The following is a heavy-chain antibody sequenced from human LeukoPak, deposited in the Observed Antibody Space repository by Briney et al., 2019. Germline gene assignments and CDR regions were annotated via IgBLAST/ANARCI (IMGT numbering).Heavy chain of an antibody. D-gene: IGHD2-15*01. Sequence: GGSLRLSCAASGFTFSSYWMHWVRQAPGKGLEWVAVISYDGSNKYYADSVKGQFTISRDNSKNTLYLQMNSLRAEDTAVYYCARDLVVAAPYSGYYGMDVWGQGTTVTVSS. J-gene: IGHJ6*02. V-gene: IGHV3-30*03. CDR2: ISYDGSNK. CDR1: GFTFSSYW. CDR3: ARDLVVAAPYSGYYGMDV.